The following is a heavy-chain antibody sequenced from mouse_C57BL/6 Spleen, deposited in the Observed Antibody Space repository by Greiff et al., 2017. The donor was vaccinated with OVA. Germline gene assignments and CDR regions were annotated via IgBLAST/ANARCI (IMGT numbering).Heavy chain of an antibody. Sequence: VQLQQSGAELVKPGASVKISCKASGYAFTSYWMNWVKQRPGKGLEWIGQIYPGDGDTNYNGKFKGKATLTADKSSSTAYMQLISLTSEDSAVYFCARRGDYSNPFAYWGQGTLVTVSA. D-gene: IGHD2-5*01. CDR1: GYAFTSYW. CDR3: ARRGDYSNPFAY. J-gene: IGHJ3*01. V-gene: IGHV1-80*01. CDR2: IYPGDGDT.